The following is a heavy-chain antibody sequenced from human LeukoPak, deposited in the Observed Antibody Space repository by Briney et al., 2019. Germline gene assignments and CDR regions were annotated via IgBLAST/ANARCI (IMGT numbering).Heavy chain of an antibody. CDR3: AKGQYYYGSGSLGP. V-gene: IGHV3-30*02. J-gene: IGHJ5*02. D-gene: IGHD3-10*01. CDR2: IRYDGSNK. CDR1: GFTFSSYG. Sequence: GGSLRLSCAASGFTFSSYGMHRVRQAPGKGLEWVAFIRYDGSNKYYADSVKGRFTISRDNSKNTLYLQMNSLRAEDTAVYYCAKGQYYYGSGSLGPWGQGTLVTVSS.